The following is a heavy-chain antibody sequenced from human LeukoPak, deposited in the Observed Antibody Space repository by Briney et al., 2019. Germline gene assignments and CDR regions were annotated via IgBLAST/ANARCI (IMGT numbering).Heavy chain of an antibody. CDR2: INQDGSNK. J-gene: IGHJ6*03. V-gene: IGHV3-30*04. CDR3: ARAAYYDFWSGYYWVYYYYMDV. D-gene: IGHD3-3*01. Sequence: GGSLRLSCAASGFTFSSYEMNWVRQAPGKGLEWVANINQDGSNKYYADSVKGRFTISRDNSKNTLYLQMNSLRAEDTAVYYCARAAYYDFWSGYYWVYYYYMDVWGKGTTVTVSS. CDR1: GFTFSSYE.